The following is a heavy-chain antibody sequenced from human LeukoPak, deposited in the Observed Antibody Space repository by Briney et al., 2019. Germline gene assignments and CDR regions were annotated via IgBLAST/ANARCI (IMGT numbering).Heavy chain of an antibody. V-gene: IGHV3-74*01. J-gene: IGHJ4*02. D-gene: IGHD6-25*01. CDR3: ARGTPAAAGDY. Sequence: PGRSLRLSCAASGFTFDDYAMHWVRQPPGKGLVWVSRINSDGSSTTYADSVKGRFTISRDNAKNTLYLQMNSLRAEDTAVYYCARGTPAAAGDYWGQGTLVTVSS. CDR2: INSDGSST. CDR1: GFTFDDYA.